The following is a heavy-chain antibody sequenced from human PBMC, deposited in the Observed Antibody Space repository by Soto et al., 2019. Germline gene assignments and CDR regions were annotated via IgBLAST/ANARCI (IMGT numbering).Heavy chain of an antibody. CDR2: IYWDDDK. CDR1: GFSLTTSGVG. D-gene: IGHD3-3*01. V-gene: IGHV2-5*02. CDR3: AHRVLRAVFGVVTTTAIYFDF. Sequence: QITLNESGPTVVKPTETLTLTCTFSGFSLTTSGVGVGWVRQSPGKAPEWLAFIYWDDDKRYSTSLKSRLTITKDTSKNQLVLTMANVDPADTATYYCAHRVLRAVFGVVTTTAIYFDFWGQGTPVVVSS. J-gene: IGHJ4*02.